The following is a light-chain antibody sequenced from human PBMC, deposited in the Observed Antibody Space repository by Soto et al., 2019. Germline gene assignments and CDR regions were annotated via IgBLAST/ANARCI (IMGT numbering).Light chain of an antibody. J-gene: IGKJ4*01. V-gene: IGKV3-20*01. CDR3: QQFSSYPLT. Sequence: EIELTQTPCTQRLFPGERATLSCRASQTVRNNYLAWYQQKPGQAPRLLIYDASSRATGIPDRFSGGGSGTDFTLAFSRLEPADFAVYYCQQFSSYPLTIGGGTKVDIK. CDR2: DAS. CDR1: QTVRNNY.